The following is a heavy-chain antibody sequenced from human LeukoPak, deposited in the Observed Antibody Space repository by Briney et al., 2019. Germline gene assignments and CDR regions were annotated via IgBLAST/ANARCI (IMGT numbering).Heavy chain of an antibody. CDR3: ARSYSSGCFDY. V-gene: IGHV3-66*02. D-gene: IGHD6-19*01. CDR2: IYSGSST. Sequence: GGPLRLSCAASGFTVSSNYMSWVRQAPGKGLEWVSVIYSGSSTYYADSVEGRFTISRDNSKNTLYLQMNSLRAEDTAVYYCARSYSSGCFDYWGQGTLVTVSS. J-gene: IGHJ4*02. CDR1: GFTVSSNY.